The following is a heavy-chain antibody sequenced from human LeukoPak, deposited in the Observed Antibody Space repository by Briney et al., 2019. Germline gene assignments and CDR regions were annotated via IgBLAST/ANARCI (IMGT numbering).Heavy chain of an antibody. CDR1: GGSISSSSYY. Sequence: SETLSLTCTVSGGSISSSSYYWGWIRQPPGKGLEWIGSIYYSGSTYYNPSLKGRVSISVDTSKNQFSLKLSSVTAADTAVYYCAREFRIAARRYYYYYMDVWGKGTTVTVSS. CDR2: IYYSGST. D-gene: IGHD6-6*01. V-gene: IGHV4-39*07. CDR3: AREFRIAARRYYYYYMDV. J-gene: IGHJ6*03.